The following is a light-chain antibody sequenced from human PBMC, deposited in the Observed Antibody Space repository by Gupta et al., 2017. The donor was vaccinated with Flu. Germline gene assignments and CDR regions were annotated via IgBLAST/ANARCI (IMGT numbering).Light chain of an antibody. V-gene: IGKV1-39*01. J-gene: IGKJ1*01. CDR2: AAA. CDR3: QQCYSTPWT. Sequence: DMQMTQSPSSLSAPVGDRVTITCRASKSSSNYLNWYQQKPGNAPELLIYAAASLQSGVPSRFSGSGSGTDFTLTISSLQPEDFATYFCQQCYSTPWTFGRGTKVEI. CDR1: KSSSNY.